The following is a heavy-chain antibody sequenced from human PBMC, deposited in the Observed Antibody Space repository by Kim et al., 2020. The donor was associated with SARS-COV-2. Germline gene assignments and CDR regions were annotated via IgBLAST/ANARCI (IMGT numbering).Heavy chain of an antibody. D-gene: IGHD1-26*01. CDR2: IHPVDSAI. V-gene: IGHV5-51*01. CDR3: VRRDLSGTYFDY. J-gene: IGHJ4*02. Sequence: GESLKISCDTSGYSFAPYWIGWVRQVPGKGLEWMGFIHPVDSAIRYSPSFQGQVTISADRSTTSASLQWSSLKASDTAIYYCVRRDLSGTYFDYWGQGTL. CDR1: GYSFAPYW.